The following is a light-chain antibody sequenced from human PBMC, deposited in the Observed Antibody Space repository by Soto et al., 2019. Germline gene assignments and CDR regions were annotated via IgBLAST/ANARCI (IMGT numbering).Light chain of an antibody. V-gene: IGKV3-11*01. Sequence: EIVLTQSPATLSLSPGEGATLSCRASQSVSSYLGWYQQKPGQAPRLLIYDASNRATGIPARFSGSGSGTDFALTISSLEAEDFAVYYCQQRSNWPITFGQGTRLEIK. CDR1: QSVSSY. CDR3: QQRSNWPIT. J-gene: IGKJ5*01. CDR2: DAS.